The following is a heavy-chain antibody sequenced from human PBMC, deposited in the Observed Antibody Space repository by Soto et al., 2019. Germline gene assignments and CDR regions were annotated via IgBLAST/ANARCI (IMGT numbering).Heavy chain of an antibody. CDR1: GFTFSSYS. V-gene: IGHV3-21*01. CDR2: ISSSSSYM. Sequence: GGSLRLSCAASGFTFSSYSMNWVRQAPGKGLEWVSSISSSSSYMYYADSVKGRFTISRDNAKNSLYLQMNSLRAEDTAVYYCARXLSASLVPIYYYYGMDVWGQGTTVTVSS. J-gene: IGHJ6*02. CDR3: ARXLSASLVPIYYYYGMDV. D-gene: IGHD6-6*01.